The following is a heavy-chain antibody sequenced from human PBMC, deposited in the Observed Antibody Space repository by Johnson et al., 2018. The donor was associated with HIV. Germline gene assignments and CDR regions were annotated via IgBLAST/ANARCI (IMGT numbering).Heavy chain of an antibody. CDR1: GFIFSSYG. D-gene: IGHD6-6*01. Sequence: VQLVESGGGVVQRGGSLRLACAASGFIFSSYGMSWVRQAPGKGPVWVSRISPDESKTDYAASVKGRFTISRDNAKNTLHLQMNSLRGEDTAVYCCARPYILLQLVSAFDIWGQGTMVTVSS. J-gene: IGHJ3*02. CDR3: ARPYILLQLVSAFDI. CDR2: ISPDESKT. V-gene: IGHV3-74*02.